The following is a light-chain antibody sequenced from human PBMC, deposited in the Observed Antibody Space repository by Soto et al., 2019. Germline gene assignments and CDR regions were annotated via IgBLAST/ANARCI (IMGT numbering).Light chain of an antibody. CDR1: QSVSSY. Sequence: EIVLTQSPATLSVSPGERATLSCRASQSVSSYLAWYQQKPGQAPRLLIYDASNRATGIPAMFSGSGSGKDFTLTISSLEPEYFAVYYCQQRSNSFTFGQGTKLEIK. CDR3: QQRSNSFT. CDR2: DAS. V-gene: IGKV3-11*01. J-gene: IGKJ2*01.